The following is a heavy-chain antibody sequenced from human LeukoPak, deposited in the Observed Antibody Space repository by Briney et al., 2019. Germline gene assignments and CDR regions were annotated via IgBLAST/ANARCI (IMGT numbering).Heavy chain of an antibody. Sequence: GGSLRLSCAAAGFTFDDYFMGWVRQAPGKGLEWVSYITNSGYTMYYADSVRGRFTISKDNAKNSLYLHMSGLRAEDTAVYYCARSRARIAAAVYYFDYWGQGTPVTLSS. J-gene: IGHJ4*02. CDR1: GFTFDDYF. D-gene: IGHD6-13*01. CDR3: ARSRARIAAAVYYFDY. CDR2: ITNSGYTM. V-gene: IGHV3-11*01.